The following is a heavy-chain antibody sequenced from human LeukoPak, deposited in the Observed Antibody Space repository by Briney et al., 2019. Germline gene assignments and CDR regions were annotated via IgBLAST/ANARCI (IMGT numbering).Heavy chain of an antibody. Sequence: PSETLSLTCTVSGGSISSYYWSWIRQPAGKGLEWIGRIYTSGSTNYNPSLKSRVTMSVDTSKNQFSLKLSSVTAADTAVYYCARDGANWGSLYYFDYWGQGTLVTVSS. V-gene: IGHV4-4*07. D-gene: IGHD7-27*01. J-gene: IGHJ4*02. CDR2: IYTSGST. CDR3: ARDGANWGSLYYFDY. CDR1: GGSISSYY.